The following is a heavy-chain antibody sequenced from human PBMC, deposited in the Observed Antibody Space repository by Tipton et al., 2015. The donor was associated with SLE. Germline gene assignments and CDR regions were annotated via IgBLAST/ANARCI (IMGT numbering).Heavy chain of an antibody. Sequence: TLSLTCAVSGYSIISGYYWGWVRQPPGQGLEWIGTIYQTGSTNYNPSLKSRVTISLDMSKNQFSLKLSSVTAADTAVYYCARASWDYRGSGSFSDYWGQGTLVTVSA. J-gene: IGHJ4*02. V-gene: IGHV4-38-2*01. CDR2: IYQTGST. CDR3: ARASWDYRGSGSFSDY. CDR1: GYSIISGYY. D-gene: IGHD3-10*01.